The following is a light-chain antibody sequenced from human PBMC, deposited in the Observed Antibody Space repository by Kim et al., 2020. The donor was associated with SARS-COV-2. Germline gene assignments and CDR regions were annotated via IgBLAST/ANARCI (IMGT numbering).Light chain of an antibody. CDR2: GAF. V-gene: IGKV3-20*01. CDR1: QSVSSSY. J-gene: IGKJ2*02. Sequence: EIVLTHSPGALSLSPGERATLSCRASQSVSSSYLAWYQHKRGQAPRLLIYGAFSRATGTPDRFSGSGSGTDFTLTISRLEPEDFALYYCQQYVTSPSTFGQVTKLEI. CDR3: QQYVTSPST.